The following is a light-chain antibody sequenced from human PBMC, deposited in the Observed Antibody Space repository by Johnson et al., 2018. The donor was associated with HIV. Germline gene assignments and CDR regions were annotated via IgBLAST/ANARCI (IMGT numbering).Light chain of an antibody. Sequence: QSVLTQPPSVSAAPGQKVTISCSGRSSNIGNNYVSWYQQLPGKVRKLFIFDNNKRPSGIPDRFSDSHSGTSATLAIPGLQTGDEADYYCGTWDTSLGAQYVFGSGTKVTVL. V-gene: IGLV1-51*01. CDR1: SSNIGNNY. J-gene: IGLJ1*01. CDR2: DNN. CDR3: GTWDTSLGAQYV.